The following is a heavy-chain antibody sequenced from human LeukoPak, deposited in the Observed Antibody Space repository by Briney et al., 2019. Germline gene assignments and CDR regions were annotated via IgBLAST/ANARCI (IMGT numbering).Heavy chain of an antibody. V-gene: IGHV5-51*01. CDR1: GYNFTSFW. CDR3: TRQAEEIDY. J-gene: IGHJ4*02. Sequence: GESLKISCKGSGYNFTSFWIVWVRQMPGKGLEWMGIIYPGDSDTRYSPSFQGQVTISADKSISTAYLQWNSLKASDTAMYYCTRQAEEIDYWGQGTLVTVSS. CDR2: IYPGDSDT.